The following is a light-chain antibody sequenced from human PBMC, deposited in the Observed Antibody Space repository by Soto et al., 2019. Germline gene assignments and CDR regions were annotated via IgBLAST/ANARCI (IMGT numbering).Light chain of an antibody. CDR3: SSYTSSSSYV. CDR1: SSDVGGYKY. V-gene: IGLV2-14*01. J-gene: IGLJ1*01. CDR2: TVS. Sequence: QSALTQPASLSGSPGQSITISCTGTSSDVGGYKYVSWYQQHPGKAPKLLIYTVSNRPSGVSNRFSGSKSGNTASLTISGLQAEDEADYYCSSYTSSSSYVFGTGTKVTVL.